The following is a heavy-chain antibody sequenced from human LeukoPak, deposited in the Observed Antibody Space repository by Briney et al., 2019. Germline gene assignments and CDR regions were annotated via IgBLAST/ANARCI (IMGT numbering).Heavy chain of an antibody. J-gene: IGHJ4*02. CDR3: ARESSTAMVTYDY. CDR2: IYSGGST. V-gene: IGHV3-53*01. CDR1: GFTVRSNY. Sequence: GGSLRLSCAASGFTVRSNYMSWVRQAPGKGLEWVSVIYSGGSTYYADSVKGRFTISRDNSKNTLYLQMNSLRAEDTAVYYCARESSTAMVTYDYWGQGTLVTVSS. D-gene: IGHD5-18*01.